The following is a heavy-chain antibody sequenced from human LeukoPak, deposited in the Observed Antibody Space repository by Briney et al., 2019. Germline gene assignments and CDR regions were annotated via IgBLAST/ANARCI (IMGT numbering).Heavy chain of an antibody. V-gene: IGHV3-9*01. CDR3: AKDRGYSILNWFDP. CDR1: GFTFDDYA. Sequence: GGSLRLSCAASGFTFDDYAMPWVRQAPGKGLEWVSGISWNSGSIGYADSVKGRFTISRDNAKNSLYLQMNSLRAEDTALYYCAKDRGYSILNWFDPRGQGTLVTVSS. CDR2: ISWNSGSI. J-gene: IGHJ5*02. D-gene: IGHD4-11*01.